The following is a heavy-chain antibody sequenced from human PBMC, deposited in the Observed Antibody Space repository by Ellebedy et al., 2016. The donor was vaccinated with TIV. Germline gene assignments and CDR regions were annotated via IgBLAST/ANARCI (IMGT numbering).Heavy chain of an antibody. CDR1: GYTFTNHW. CDR3: ARLRDALADELDY. V-gene: IGHV5-51*01. Sequence: GESLKISXETSGYTFTNHWIAWVRQVPGKGLEWMGFVFPGDSDTRYRTSFQDQVTISSDKSINTAYLQLSNLKASDTAIYFCARLRDALADELDYWGQGTLVTVSS. CDR2: VFPGDSDT. J-gene: IGHJ4*02. D-gene: IGHD6-19*01.